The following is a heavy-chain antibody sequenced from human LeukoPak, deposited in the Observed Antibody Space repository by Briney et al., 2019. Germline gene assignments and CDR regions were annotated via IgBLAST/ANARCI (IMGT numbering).Heavy chain of an antibody. CDR3: ARTLSRWDPFDY. CDR1: GGSISSYF. V-gene: IGHV4-59*01. CDR2: IYYTGST. J-gene: IGHJ4*02. Sequence: PSETLSLTCTISGGSISSYFWSWIRQPPGKGLEWIGYIYYTGSTNYNPSLKSRVIISLDTSKNQFSLKLSSVTAADTAVYYCARTLSRWDPFDYWGQGTLVTVSS. D-gene: IGHD1-26*01.